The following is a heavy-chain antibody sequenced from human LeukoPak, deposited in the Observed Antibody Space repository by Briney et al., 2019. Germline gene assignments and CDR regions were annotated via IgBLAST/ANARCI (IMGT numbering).Heavy chain of an antibody. CDR2: INADGSST. CDR1: GFTFNTYW. CDR3: ARYIAAAGLFDY. J-gene: IGHJ4*02. Sequence: GGSLRLSCAASGFTFNTYWMHWVRQAPGKGLVWVSSINADGSSTSYADSMKGRFTISRDNAKNTLYLQMNSLRAEDTAVYYCARYIAAAGLFDYWGQGTLVTVSS. D-gene: IGHD6-13*01. V-gene: IGHV3-74*01.